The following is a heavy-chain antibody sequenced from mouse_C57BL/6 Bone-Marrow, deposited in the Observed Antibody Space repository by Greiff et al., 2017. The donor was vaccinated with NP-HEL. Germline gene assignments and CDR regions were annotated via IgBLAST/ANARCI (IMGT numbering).Heavy chain of an antibody. CDR2: IHPNSGST. Sequence: QVQLQQPGAELVKPGASVKLSCKASGYTFTSYWMHWVKQRPGQGLEWIGMIHPNSGSTNSNEKFKSKATLTVDKSSSTAYMQLSSLTSEDSAVYYCAAYGNYVRDYFDYWGQGTTLTVSS. D-gene: IGHD2-1*01. J-gene: IGHJ2*01. V-gene: IGHV1-64*01. CDR1: GYTFTSYW. CDR3: AAYGNYVRDYFDY.